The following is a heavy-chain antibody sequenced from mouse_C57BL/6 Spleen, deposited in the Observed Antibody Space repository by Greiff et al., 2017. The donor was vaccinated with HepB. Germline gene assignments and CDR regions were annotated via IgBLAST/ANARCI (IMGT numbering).Heavy chain of an antibody. CDR2: IDPETGGT. Sequence: VQLQQSGAELVRPGASVTLSCKASGYTFTDYEMRWVKQTPVHGLEWIGAIDPETGGTAYNQKFKGKAILTADKSSSTAYMELRSLTSEDSAVYYCTRESYYCGSSYYYAMDYWGQGTSVTVSS. CDR1: GYTFTDYE. V-gene: IGHV1-15*01. CDR3: TRESYYCGSSYYYAMDY. J-gene: IGHJ4*01. D-gene: IGHD1-1*01.